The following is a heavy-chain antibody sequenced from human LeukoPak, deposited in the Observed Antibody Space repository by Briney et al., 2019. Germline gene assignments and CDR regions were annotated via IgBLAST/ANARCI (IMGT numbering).Heavy chain of an antibody. CDR1: GYTFSDYS. Sequence: ASVKVSCKASGYTFSDYSIHWVRQGQAPGQGLEWMGWINPNSGGTNYAQKFQGRVTMTRDTSISTAYMELSRLRSDDTAVYYCARDYYDSSGYYGFDYWGQGTLVTVSS. CDR3: ARDYYDSSGYYGFDY. CDR2: INPNSGGT. V-gene: IGHV1-2*02. J-gene: IGHJ4*02. D-gene: IGHD3-22*01.